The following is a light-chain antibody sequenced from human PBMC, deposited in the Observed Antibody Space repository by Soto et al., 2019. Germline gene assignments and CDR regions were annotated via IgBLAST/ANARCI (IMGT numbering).Light chain of an antibody. CDR3: EPTHSTAWT. Sequence: DMQMDRGDPCVYPYVGRGASLNSRASQSISSYLNWYQQKPGKAPKLLIYAASSLQSGVPSRFSGRGSGTDSTLTISRLKPEDCETYYYEPTHSTAWTYGQGTKVDIK. CDR2: AAS. J-gene: IGKJ1*01. CDR1: QSISSY. V-gene: IGKV1-39*01.